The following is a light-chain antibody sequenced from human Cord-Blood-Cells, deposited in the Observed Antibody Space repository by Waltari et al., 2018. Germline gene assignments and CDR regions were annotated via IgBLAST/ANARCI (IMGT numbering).Light chain of an antibody. CDR2: GAS. J-gene: IGKJ4*01. CDR3: QQYGSSPPLT. V-gene: IGKV3-20*01. CDR1: QSVRSSY. Sequence: EIVLTQSPGTLSLSPGDRATLSCRASQSVRSSYLAWYQQKPGQAHRLLIYGASSRATGIPDRFSGSGSGTDFTLTISRLEPEDFAVYYCQQYGSSPPLTFGGGTKVEIK.